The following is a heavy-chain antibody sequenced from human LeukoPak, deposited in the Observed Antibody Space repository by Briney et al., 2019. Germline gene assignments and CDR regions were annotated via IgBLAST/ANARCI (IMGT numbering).Heavy chain of an antibody. V-gene: IGHV3-23*01. CDR3: ARGPYTVTHFDY. CDR1: GFTFSSYA. D-gene: IGHD4-17*01. Sequence: SGGSLRLSCAASGFTFSSYAMSWVRQAPGKGLEWVSAISGSGGSTYYADSVKGRFTISRDNSKNTLYLQMNSLRAEDTAVYYCARGPYTVTHFDYWGQGTLVTVSS. CDR2: ISGSGGST. J-gene: IGHJ4*02.